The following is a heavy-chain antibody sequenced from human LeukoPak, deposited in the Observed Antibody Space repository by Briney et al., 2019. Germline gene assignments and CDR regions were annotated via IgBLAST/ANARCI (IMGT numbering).Heavy chain of an antibody. V-gene: IGHV1-8*03. CDR2: MNPNSGNT. CDR1: GYTFTSYE. CDR3: ARDGQNYGSGSYYGHYYYYMDV. D-gene: IGHD3-10*01. J-gene: IGHJ6*03. Sequence: ASVKVSCKASGYTFTSYELNWVRQAPGQGLEWMGWMNPNSGNTGYAQKFQGRVTITRNTSISTAYMELSSLRSEDTAVYYCARDGQNYGSGSYYGHYYYYMDVWGKGTPVTVSS.